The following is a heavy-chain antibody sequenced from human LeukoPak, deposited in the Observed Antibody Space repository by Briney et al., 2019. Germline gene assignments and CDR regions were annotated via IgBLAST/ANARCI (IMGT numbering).Heavy chain of an antibody. Sequence: GASVKVSCKASGGTFSSYAISWVRQAPGQGLEWMGGIIPIFGTANYAQKFQGRVTITADESTSTAYMELSSLRSEDTAVYYCARQSGDGLVDFDYWGQGTLVTVSS. J-gene: IGHJ4*02. CDR2: IIPIFGTA. V-gene: IGHV1-69*13. CDR1: GGTFSSYA. D-gene: IGHD2-21*02. CDR3: ARQSGDGLVDFDY.